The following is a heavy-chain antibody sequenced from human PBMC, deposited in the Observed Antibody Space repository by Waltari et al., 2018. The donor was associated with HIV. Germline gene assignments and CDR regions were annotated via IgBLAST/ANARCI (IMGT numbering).Heavy chain of an antibody. V-gene: IGHV4-34*01. CDR1: GGSFSGYY. CDR2: INHSGST. CDR3: ARGQEGYYDTRGADAFDI. Sequence: QVQLQQWGAGLLKPSETLSLTCAVYGGSFSGYYWSWIRQPPGKGLEWIGEINHSGSTNYNPSLKSRVTISVDTSKNQFSLKLSSVTAADTAVYYCARGQEGYYDTRGADAFDIWGQGTMVTVSS. J-gene: IGHJ3*02. D-gene: IGHD3-22*01.